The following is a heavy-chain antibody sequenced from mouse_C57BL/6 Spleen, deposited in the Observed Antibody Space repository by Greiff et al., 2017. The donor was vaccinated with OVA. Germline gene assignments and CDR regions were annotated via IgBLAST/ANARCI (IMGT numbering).Heavy chain of an antibody. CDR1: GYTFTDYY. CDR2: IYPGSGNT. J-gene: IGHJ2*01. CDR3: ARSGYYFDY. V-gene: IGHV1-76*01. D-gene: IGHD1-3*01. Sequence: QVQLQQSGAELVRPGASVKLSCKASGYTFTDYYINWVKQRPGQGLEWIARIYPGSGNTYYNEKFKGKATLTAEKSSSTAYMQLSSLTSEDSAVYSCARSGYYFDYWGQGTTLTVSS.